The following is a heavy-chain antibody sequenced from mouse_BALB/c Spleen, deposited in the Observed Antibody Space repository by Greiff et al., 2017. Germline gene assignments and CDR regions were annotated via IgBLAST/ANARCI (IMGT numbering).Heavy chain of an antibody. CDR2: ISNLAYSI. Sequence: EVKLVESGGGLVQPGGSRKLSCAASGFTFSDYGMAWVRQAPGKGPEWVAFISNLAYSIYYADTVTGRFTISRENAKNTLYLEMSSLRSEDTAMYYCARDGGDYWGQGTSVTVSS. J-gene: IGHJ4*01. V-gene: IGHV5-15*02. CDR1: GFTFSDYG. CDR3: ARDGGDY.